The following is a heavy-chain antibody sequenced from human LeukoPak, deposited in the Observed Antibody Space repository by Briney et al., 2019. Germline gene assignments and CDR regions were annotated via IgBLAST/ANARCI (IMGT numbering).Heavy chain of an antibody. D-gene: IGHD3-3*01. CDR1: GGTFSSYA. Sequence: GASVKVSCKPSGGTFSSYAISGVRQAPGQGLEWMGGIIPIFGTANYAQKFQGRVTITADESTSTAYMELSSLRSEDTAVYYCARYYDFWSGIENDYFDYWGQGTLVTVYS. J-gene: IGHJ4*02. CDR2: IIPIFGTA. V-gene: IGHV1-69*13. CDR3: ARYYDFWSGIENDYFDY.